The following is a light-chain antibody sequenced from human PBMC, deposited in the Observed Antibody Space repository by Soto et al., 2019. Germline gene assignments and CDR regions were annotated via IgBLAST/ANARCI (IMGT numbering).Light chain of an antibody. CDR2: DAS. J-gene: IGKJ1*01. CDR3: QQYKSSSP. CDR1: QSITNW. V-gene: IGKV1-5*01. Sequence: DIQMTQSPSTLSASVGDRVTITYRASQSITNWLAWYQQTPGKAPNLLIYDASSLQSEVPSRFSGSGSGTEFTLTITSLQPDDFGVYYCQQYKSSSPFGQGAKVDIK.